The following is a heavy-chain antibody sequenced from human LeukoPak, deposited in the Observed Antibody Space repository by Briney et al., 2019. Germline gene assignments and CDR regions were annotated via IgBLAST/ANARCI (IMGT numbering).Heavy chain of an antibody. CDR3: ARGGGNFDY. V-gene: IGHV3-48*03. J-gene: IGHJ4*02. D-gene: IGHD2-15*01. Sequence: GGSLRLSCAASGFTFSYYEMNWVRQAPGKGLEWVSYISNSGATIYYADSVKGRFTISRDNAKSSLFLQMNSLRAEDTAVYYCARGGGNFDYWGQGTLVTVSS. CDR1: GFTFSYYE. CDR2: ISNSGATI.